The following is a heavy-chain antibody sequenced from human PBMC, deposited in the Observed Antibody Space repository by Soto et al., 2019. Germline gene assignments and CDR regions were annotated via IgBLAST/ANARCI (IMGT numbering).Heavy chain of an antibody. V-gene: IGHV3-21*01. J-gene: IGHJ3*02. CDR3: ARVGIVVVVAATAFDI. CDR2: ISSSSSYI. D-gene: IGHD2-15*01. Sequence: PGGSLRLSCAASGFTFSSYSMNWVRQAPGKGLEWVSSISSSSSYIYYADSVKGRFTISRDNAKNSLYLQMNSLRAEDTAVYYRARVGIVVVVAATAFDIWGQGTMVTVS. CDR1: GFTFSSYS.